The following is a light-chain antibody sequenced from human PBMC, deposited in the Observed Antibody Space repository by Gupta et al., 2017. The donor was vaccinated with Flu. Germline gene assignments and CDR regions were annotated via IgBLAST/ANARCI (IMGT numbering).Light chain of an antibody. CDR3: RQALQNPPWT. CDR2: LGS. V-gene: IGKV2-28*01. Sequence: QSPLSLPVTPGEPASISCRSSQSLLHSNGYNYLDWYLQKPGQSPQLLIYLGSNRAAGVPDRFSGSGSGTDFTLKISRGEEEDVGVYYCRQALQNPPWTFGQGTKVEIK. CDR1: QSLLHSNGYNY. J-gene: IGKJ1*01.